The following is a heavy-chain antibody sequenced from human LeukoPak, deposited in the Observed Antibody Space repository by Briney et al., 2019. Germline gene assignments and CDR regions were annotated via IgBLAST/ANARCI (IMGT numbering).Heavy chain of an antibody. CDR1: GDSVSSNSAA. V-gene: IGHV6-1*01. CDR2: TYYRSKRYN. J-gene: IGHJ3*02. D-gene: IGHD3-22*01. Sequence: SQTFSLTCAISGDSVSSNSAAWNWIRQSPSRGLEWVGRTYYRSKRYNDYAVSVKSRITINPDTSKNQFSLQLNSVTPEDTAVYYCAMGSWYYYDSSGYGSWAFDIWGQGTMVTVSS. CDR3: AMGSWYYYDSSGYGSWAFDI.